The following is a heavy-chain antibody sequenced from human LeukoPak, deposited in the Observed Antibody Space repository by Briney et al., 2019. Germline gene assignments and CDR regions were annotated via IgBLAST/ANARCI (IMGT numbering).Heavy chain of an antibody. V-gene: IGHV4-59*10. D-gene: IGHD5/OR15-5a*01. J-gene: IGHJ4*02. CDR1: GGSFSGYY. CDR2: IYTSGST. Sequence: PSETLSLTCAVYGGSFSGYYWSWIRQPAGKGLEWIGRIYTSGSTNYNPSLKSRVTISVDTSKNQFSLKLSSVTAADTAVYYCARAPSTNYFDYWGQGTLVTVSS. CDR3: ARAPSTNYFDY.